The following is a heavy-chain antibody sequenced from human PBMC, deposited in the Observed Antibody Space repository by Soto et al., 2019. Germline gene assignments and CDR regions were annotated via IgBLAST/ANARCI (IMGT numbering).Heavy chain of an antibody. J-gene: IGHJ3*02. D-gene: IGHD2-15*01. CDR1: GFTFSNHE. CDR2: ISSSGSTI. CDR3: ARGLYCSGGSCYSESAFDI. Sequence: GGSLRLSCAASGFTFSNHEMNWVRQAPGKGLEWVSYISSSGSTIYYADSVRGRFTSSRDNAKVSLSLQMDSLRAEDTAIYYCARGLYCSGGSCYSESAFDIWGQGTMVTVSS. V-gene: IGHV3-48*03.